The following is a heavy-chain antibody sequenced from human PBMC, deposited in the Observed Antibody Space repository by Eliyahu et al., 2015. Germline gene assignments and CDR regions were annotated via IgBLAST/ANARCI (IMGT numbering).Heavy chain of an antibody. CDR3: ARGVQMDV. D-gene: IGHD3-10*01. V-gene: IGHV1-3*01. CDR1: GYTFTSXA. CDR2: INVGNGNT. Sequence: QVQLVQSGAEVKKPGASVXVSCKASGYTFTSXAXHWVRQAPGQRLEWMGWINVGNGNTKYSQEFQGRVTITTDTSARTVYMELSSLRSEDTAVYHCARGVQMDVWGQGTTVIVSS. J-gene: IGHJ6*02.